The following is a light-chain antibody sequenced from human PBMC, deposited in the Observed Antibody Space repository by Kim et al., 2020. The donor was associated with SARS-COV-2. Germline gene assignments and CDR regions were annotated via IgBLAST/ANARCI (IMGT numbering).Light chain of an antibody. CDR3: QQYGSSPPT. V-gene: IGKV3-20*01. J-gene: IGKJ1*01. CDR1: PSVSSSY. CDR2: GAS. Sequence: SPGERATLSCRASPSVSSSYLAWYKQKPGQAPRLRIYGASSRATGIPDRFSGSGSGTDFTLTISRLEPEDFAVYYCQQYGSSPPTFGQGTKVDIK.